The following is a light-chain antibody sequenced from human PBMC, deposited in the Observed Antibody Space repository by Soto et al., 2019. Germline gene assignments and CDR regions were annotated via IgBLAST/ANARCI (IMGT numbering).Light chain of an antibody. CDR3: QQRRNSVT. CDR1: QSVSNY. V-gene: IGKV3-11*01. CDR2: DAS. Sequence: EIVFTQSPATLSLSPVDRATLSCRASQSVSNYLAWYQQRPGQAPRLLIYDASNRAAGIPARFSGSGSGTDFSLTISSLEPEDFAVYYCQQRRNSVTFGQGTRLEIK. J-gene: IGKJ5*01.